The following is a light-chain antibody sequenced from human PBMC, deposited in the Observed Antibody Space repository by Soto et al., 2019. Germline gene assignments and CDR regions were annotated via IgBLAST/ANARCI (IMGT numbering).Light chain of an antibody. Sequence: IEMTQSPSALSASAGDRVTITCQASQDIKNYVIWYQQKPGRAPKLLIYDAASLGTGVSSRFSGSGSGTHFTLTISNLQPEDVATYYCQQFDSVPCTFGQGTKLEIK. J-gene: IGKJ2*02. CDR2: DAA. CDR1: QDIKNY. V-gene: IGKV1-33*01. CDR3: QQFDSVPCT.